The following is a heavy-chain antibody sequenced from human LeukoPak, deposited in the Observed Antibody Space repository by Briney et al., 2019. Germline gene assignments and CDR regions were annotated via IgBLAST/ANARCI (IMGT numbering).Heavy chain of an antibody. J-gene: IGHJ3*02. V-gene: IGHV4-59*01. CDR2: ISNGGTT. CDR3: VRLQPNTGEWAFDI. CDR1: GGSISSYY. Sequence: SETLSLTCTVSGGSISSYYWSWIRQPPGEGLEWIGYISNGGTTNYNPSLKSRVTISVDKSKSQLSLKLGSVTAADTAVYHCVRLQPNTGEWAFDIWGQGTLVTVS. D-gene: IGHD1-1*01.